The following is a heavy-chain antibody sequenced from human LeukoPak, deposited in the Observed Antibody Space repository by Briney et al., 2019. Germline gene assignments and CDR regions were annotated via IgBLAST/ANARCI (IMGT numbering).Heavy chain of an antibody. Sequence: GGSLRLSCAASGFTFRNYAVMWVRLAPGKGPEWVSTVSGSGDGAYYADSVKGRFTISRDNPKNTLYLQMNSLRAEDTAVYFCAKRGVVIRVILVGFHKEAYYFDSWGQGALVTVSS. CDR3: AKRGVVIRVILVGFHKEAYYFDS. CDR1: GFTFRNYA. V-gene: IGHV3-23*01. D-gene: IGHD3-22*01. CDR2: VSGSGDGA. J-gene: IGHJ4*02.